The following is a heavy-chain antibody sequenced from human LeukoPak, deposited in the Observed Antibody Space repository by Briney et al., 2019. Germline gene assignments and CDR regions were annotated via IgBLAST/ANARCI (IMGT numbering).Heavy chain of an antibody. V-gene: IGHV4-31*03. CDR1: GGSISSGGYY. CDR2: IYYSGST. Sequence: PSQTLSLTCTVSGGSISSGGYYWSWIRQHPGKGLEWIGYIYYSGSTYYNPPLKSRVTISVDTSKNQFSLKLSSVTAADTAVYYCASFPYYYDSSGYYYEGDYWGQGTLVTVSS. J-gene: IGHJ4*02. D-gene: IGHD3-22*01. CDR3: ASFPYYYDSSGYYYEGDY.